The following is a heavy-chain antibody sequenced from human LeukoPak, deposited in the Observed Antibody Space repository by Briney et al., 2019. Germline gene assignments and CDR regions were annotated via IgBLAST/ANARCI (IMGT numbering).Heavy chain of an antibody. CDR2: ISSSGGTT. J-gene: IGHJ4*02. V-gene: IGHV3-23*01. Sequence: GGSLRLSCAVSGFTLSSYAMSWVRQAPGKGLEWASIISSSGGTTYYADSVKGRFTISRDNSKNTLFLQMNSLRAEDAAVYYCAKLFKLDSGWSNPRYYFDYWGQGTLVTVSS. D-gene: IGHD6-19*01. CDR3: AKLFKLDSGWSNPRYYFDY. CDR1: GFTLSSYA.